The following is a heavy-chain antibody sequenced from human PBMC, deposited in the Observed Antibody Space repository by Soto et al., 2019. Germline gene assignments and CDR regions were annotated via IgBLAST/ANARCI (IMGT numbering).Heavy chain of an antibody. D-gene: IGHD4-17*01. CDR2: IIPIFGTA. CDR1: GGTFSSYA. J-gene: IGHJ3*02. Sequence: ASVKVSCKASGGTFSSYAISWVRQAPGQGLEWMGGIIPIFGTANYAQKFQGRVTITADESTSTAYMELSSLRPEDTAVYYCARDLDYGDAFDIWGQGTMVTVSS. CDR3: ARDLDYGDAFDI. V-gene: IGHV1-69*13.